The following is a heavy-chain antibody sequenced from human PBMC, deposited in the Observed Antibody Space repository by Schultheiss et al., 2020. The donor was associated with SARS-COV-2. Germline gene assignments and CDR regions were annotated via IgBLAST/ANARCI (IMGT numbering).Heavy chain of an antibody. CDR3: VKSRYFDWLSPDP. Sequence: GGSLRLSCAASGFSISNYWMHWVRQAPGKGLEWVAFVRYDGSIKHYAESVKGRFTISRDNSKDTLYLQMNSLRAEDTAVYYCVKSRYFDWLSPDPWGQGTLVTVSS. CDR1: GFSISNYW. D-gene: IGHD3-9*01. J-gene: IGHJ5*02. V-gene: IGHV3-30*02. CDR2: VRYDGSIK.